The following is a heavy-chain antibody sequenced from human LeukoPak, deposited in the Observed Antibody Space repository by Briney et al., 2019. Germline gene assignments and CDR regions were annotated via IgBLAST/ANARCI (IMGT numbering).Heavy chain of an antibody. CDR1: GYTFTSYD. CDR3: ARGGAVAGYYYYYFMDV. D-gene: IGHD6-19*01. J-gene: IGHJ6*03. V-gene: IGHV1-8*01. Sequence: PVASVKVSCKASGYTFTSYDINWVRQATGQGLEWMGWMNPNSGNTGYAQKLQGRVTMTRNTSISTAYMELSSLRSEDTAVYYYARGGAVAGYYYYYFMDVWGKGTTVTVSS. CDR2: MNPNSGNT.